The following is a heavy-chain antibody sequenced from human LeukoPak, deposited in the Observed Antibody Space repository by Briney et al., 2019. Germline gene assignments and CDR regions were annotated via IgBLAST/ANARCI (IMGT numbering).Heavy chain of an antibody. CDR2: ISSSSGTI. CDR3: ARDGSSTWYAYKSY. V-gene: IGHV3-48*01. J-gene: IGHJ4*02. Sequence: GGSLRLSCAASGFAFSSYSMNWVRQAPGKGLEWVAYISSSSGTIYYAASVKGRFTISRDNAKNSLYLQMNSLRAEDTAVYYCARDGSSTWYAYKSYWGQGTLVTVSS. CDR1: GFAFSSYS. D-gene: IGHD6-13*01.